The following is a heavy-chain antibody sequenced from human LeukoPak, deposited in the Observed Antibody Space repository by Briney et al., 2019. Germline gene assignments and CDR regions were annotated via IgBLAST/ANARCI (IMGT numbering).Heavy chain of an antibody. V-gene: IGHV3-30*15. D-gene: IGHD3-16*02. CDR3: AREGEYYDYVWGSYRPPYYFDY. J-gene: IGHJ4*02. CDR1: GFTFSSYA. Sequence: GGSLRLSCAASGFTFSSYAMHWVRQAPGKGXXXXXXXXXXXXXKSYADSVXXXFTXXRXXSKNTLYLQMSSLRAEDTAVYYCAREGEYYDYVWGSYRPPYYFDYWGQGTLVTVSS. CDR2: XXXXXXXK.